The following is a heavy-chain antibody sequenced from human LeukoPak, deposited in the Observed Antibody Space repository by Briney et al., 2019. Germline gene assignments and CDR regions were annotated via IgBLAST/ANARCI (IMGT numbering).Heavy chain of an antibody. CDR1: GYTLTELS. Sequence: ASVKVSCKVSGYTLTELSTHWVRQAPGKGLEWMGGFDPEDGETIYAQKFQGRVTMTEDTSTDTAYMELSSLRSEDTAVYYCATATGYYDSSGSFDYWGQGTLVTVSS. CDR3: ATATGYYDSSGSFDY. J-gene: IGHJ4*02. CDR2: FDPEDGET. V-gene: IGHV1-24*01. D-gene: IGHD3-22*01.